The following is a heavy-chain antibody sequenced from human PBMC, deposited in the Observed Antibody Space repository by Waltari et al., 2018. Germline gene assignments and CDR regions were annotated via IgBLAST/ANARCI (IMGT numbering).Heavy chain of an antibody. CDR2: VNPNSGAA. Sequence: QVQLVQSGAEVLKPGASVRVSCQASGYIFSNYEINWGRQAAGPGPEWMGWVNPNSGAAAYAQKFQGRITMTWDTSTSTAYMELNNLRSDDTAVLYCARGRDVFANFDYNWFDPWGQGTLVTVSS. J-gene: IGHJ5*02. CDR1: GYIFSNYE. V-gene: IGHV1-8*02. CDR3: ARGRDVFANFDYNWFDP. D-gene: IGHD3-3*01.